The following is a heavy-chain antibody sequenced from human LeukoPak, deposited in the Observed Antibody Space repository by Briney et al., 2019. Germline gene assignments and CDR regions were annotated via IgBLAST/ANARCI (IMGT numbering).Heavy chain of an antibody. CDR3: ASVQYTSVFQH. J-gene: IGHJ1*01. V-gene: IGHV4-39*01. D-gene: IGHD4-11*01. Sequence: KPSETLSLTCTVSGGSISSSSYSWGWIRQPPGKGLEWIGSIYYSGSTYYNPSLKSRVTISVDTSKNQFSLKLSSVTAADTAVYYCASVQYTSVFQHWGQGTLVTVSS. CDR1: GGSISSSSYS. CDR2: IYYSGST.